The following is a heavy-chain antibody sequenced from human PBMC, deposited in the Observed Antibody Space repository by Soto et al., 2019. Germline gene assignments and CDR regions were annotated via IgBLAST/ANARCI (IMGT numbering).Heavy chain of an antibody. CDR3: ARDRLGATGDY. V-gene: IGHV1-18*01. J-gene: IGHJ4*02. CDR1: GYTFTSYG. D-gene: IGHD1-26*01. CDR2: ISAYNANT. Sequence: ASVEVSCKASGYTFTSYGMSWVRQAPGQGLEWMGWISAYNANTNYAQKLQGRVTMTTDTSTSTSYMELRSLRSDDTAVYFCARDRLGATGDYWGQGTLVTVSS.